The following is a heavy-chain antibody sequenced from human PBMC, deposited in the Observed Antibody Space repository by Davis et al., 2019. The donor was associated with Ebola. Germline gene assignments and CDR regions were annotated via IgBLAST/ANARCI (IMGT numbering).Heavy chain of an antibody. CDR3: AREGELWITFPDY. D-gene: IGHD3-16*01. CDR1: GFTFSTYA. V-gene: IGHV3-23*01. Sequence: GGSLRLSCAASGFTFSTYAMGWVRQAPGKGLEWVSDISSGGGAPYYADSVKGRFTTFRDNPKNTLYLQMNSLRADDTAVYYCAREGELWITFPDYWGQGTLVTVSS. J-gene: IGHJ4*02. CDR2: ISSGGGAP.